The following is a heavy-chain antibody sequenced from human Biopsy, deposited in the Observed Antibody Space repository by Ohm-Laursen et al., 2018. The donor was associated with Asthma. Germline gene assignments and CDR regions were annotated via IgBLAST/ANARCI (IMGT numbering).Heavy chain of an antibody. Sequence: SLRLSCAASGFTVSSNGMSWVRQPPGKGLEWVSVIYSGGGTFYADSVKGRVTISRDISKNTLSLQMNSLRAEDTAVYYCARAYGGKFFSGAFDIWGQGTMVTVSS. CDR3: ARAYGGKFFSGAFDI. V-gene: IGHV3-53*01. D-gene: IGHD4-23*01. CDR2: IYSGGGT. J-gene: IGHJ3*02. CDR1: GFTVSSNG.